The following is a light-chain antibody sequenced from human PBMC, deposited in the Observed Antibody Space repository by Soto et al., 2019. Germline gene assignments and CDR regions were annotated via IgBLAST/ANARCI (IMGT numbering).Light chain of an antibody. Sequence: QPVLTQSPSASASLGASVKLTCTLSSGHSSSAIAWHQQQPEMGPRYLMKVNSDGSHSKGDGIPDRFSGSRSGAERYLTISSLQSEDEADYYCQTWGTGIVVFGGWTKLTVL. J-gene: IGLJ2*01. CDR2: VNSDGSH. CDR1: SGHSSSA. V-gene: IGLV4-69*01. CDR3: QTWGTGIVV.